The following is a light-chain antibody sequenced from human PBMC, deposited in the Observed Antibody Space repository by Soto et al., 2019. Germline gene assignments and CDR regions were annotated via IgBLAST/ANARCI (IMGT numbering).Light chain of an antibody. J-gene: IGKJ4*01. Sequence: IQMTQSPSSLSASVGDRVTIAYQASQDISNYLHWYQQKPGKAPKLLIYAASSLQSGVPSRFSGSGSGTDFTLTISSLQPEDFATYYCLQDYNYPLTFGGGTKVDIK. CDR1: QDISNY. CDR2: AAS. CDR3: LQDYNYPLT. V-gene: IGKV1-6*01.